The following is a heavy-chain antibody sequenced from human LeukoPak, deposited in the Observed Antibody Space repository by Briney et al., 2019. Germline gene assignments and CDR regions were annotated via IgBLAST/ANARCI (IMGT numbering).Heavy chain of an antibody. CDR1: GFTFSGSA. CDR3: TRAPTPYGGYDYFDY. CDR2: IRSKANSYAT. D-gene: IGHD5-12*01. V-gene: IGHV3-73*01. J-gene: IGHJ4*02. Sequence: PGGSLRLSCAASGFTFSGSAMHWVRQASGKGLEWVGRIRSKANSYATAYAASVKGRFTISRDDSKSTAYLQMNSLKTEDTAVYYCTRAPTPYGGYDYFDYWGQGTLVTVSS.